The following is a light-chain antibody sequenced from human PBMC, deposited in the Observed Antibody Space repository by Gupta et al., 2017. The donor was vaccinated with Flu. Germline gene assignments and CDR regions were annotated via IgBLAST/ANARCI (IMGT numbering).Light chain of an antibody. CDR2: DAS. CDR1: QSVSSY. V-gene: IGKV3-11*01. Sequence: QSVSSYLEWYQQKPGQAPRLLIYDASNSAIGITDRFSGSGAEXDFTLTXSRREYEDFAVYYGQQRYTLRTFGXGTKVEIK. CDR3: QQRYTLRT. J-gene: IGKJ1*01.